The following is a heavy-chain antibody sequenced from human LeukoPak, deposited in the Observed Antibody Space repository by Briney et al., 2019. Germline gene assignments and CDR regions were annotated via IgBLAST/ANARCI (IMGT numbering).Heavy chain of an antibody. D-gene: IGHD3-22*01. J-gene: IGHJ4*02. Sequence: GGSLRLSCAASGFTFSRLATTWVRQAPGKGLEWVSTISASGPYYADAVRGRFTISRDNSRNTLSLQMDSLRAEDTAVYYCAKDHESDGYPCLDHWGLGTLVTVSS. V-gene: IGHV3-23*01. CDR3: AKDHESDGYPCLDH. CDR2: ISASGP. CDR1: GFTFSRLA.